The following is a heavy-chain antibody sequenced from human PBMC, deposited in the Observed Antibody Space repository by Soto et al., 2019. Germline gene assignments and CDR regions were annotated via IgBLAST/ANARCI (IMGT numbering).Heavy chain of an antibody. CDR2: IFYSGST. D-gene: IGHD2-8*01. CDR1: GGSLSSSSW. CDR3: VHHGGVPYYHDF. Sequence: QMQLQESGPGLVNPSGTLSLTCAVSGGSLSSSSWWSWVRQPPGKTLEWLGEIFYSGSTKYNPSLNSRVTISADQSKNDFSLRLSSVTAADTAVYYCVHHGGVPYYHDFWGQGMLVTVSS. V-gene: IGHV4-4*02. J-gene: IGHJ4*02.